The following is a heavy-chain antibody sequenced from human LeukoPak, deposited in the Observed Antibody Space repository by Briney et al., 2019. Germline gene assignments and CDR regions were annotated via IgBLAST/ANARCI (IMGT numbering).Heavy chain of an antibody. J-gene: IGHJ3*02. CDR2: IIPIFGTA. CDR1: GGTFSSYA. CDR3: ASTYYYVGGDAFDI. Sequence: SVKVSCKASGGTFSSYAISWVRQAPGQGLQSVGRIIPIFGTANYAQKFQGRVTITTDESTSTAYMELSSLRSEDTAVYYCASTYYYVGGDAFDIWGQGTMVTVSS. V-gene: IGHV1-69*05. D-gene: IGHD3-10*02.